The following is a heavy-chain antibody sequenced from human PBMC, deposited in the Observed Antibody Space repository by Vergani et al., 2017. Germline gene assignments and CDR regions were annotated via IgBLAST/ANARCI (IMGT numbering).Heavy chain of an antibody. CDR3: AIRYSSSWYGYFDY. J-gene: IGHJ4*02. CDR2: IIPLFGTT. Sequence: QVQLVQSGAEVRKPGSAVKVSCKVSGDTFSNFAFSWVRQAPGRGLEWMGGIIPLFGTTRSTQKFQGRVTITADESTSTAYMELSSLRSEDTAVYYCAIRYSSSWYGYFDYWGQGTLVTVSS. CDR1: GDTFSNFA. V-gene: IGHV1-69*01. D-gene: IGHD6-13*01.